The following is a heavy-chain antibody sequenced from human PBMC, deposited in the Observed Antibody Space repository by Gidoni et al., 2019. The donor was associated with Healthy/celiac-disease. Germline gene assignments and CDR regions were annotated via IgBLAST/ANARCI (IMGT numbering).Heavy chain of an antibody. CDR1: GFTFSSYS. CDR2: ISSSSSTI. CDR3: ASSFPGDLDAFDI. D-gene: IGHD4-17*01. J-gene: IGHJ3*02. Sequence: EVQLVESGGGLVQPGGSLRLSCAASGFTFSSYSMNWVRQAPGKGLEWVSYISSSSSTIYYADSVKGRFTISRDNAKNSLYLQMNSLRDEDTAVYYCASSFPGDLDAFDIWGQGTMVTVSS. V-gene: IGHV3-48*02.